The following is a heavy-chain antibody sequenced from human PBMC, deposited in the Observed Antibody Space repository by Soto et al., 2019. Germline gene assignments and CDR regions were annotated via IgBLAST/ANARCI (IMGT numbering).Heavy chain of an antibody. CDR3: AKADALASSGLHYFDY. Sequence: GGSLRLSCAASGFIFDDYAMHWVRQAPGKGLEWVSGISWKSNNIDYADSVKGRFTISRDNAKKSLYLQMNSLRTEDTALYYCAKADALASSGLHYFDYWGQGALVTVPQ. D-gene: IGHD3-3*02. V-gene: IGHV3-9*01. CDR1: GFIFDDYA. J-gene: IGHJ4*02. CDR2: ISWKSNNI.